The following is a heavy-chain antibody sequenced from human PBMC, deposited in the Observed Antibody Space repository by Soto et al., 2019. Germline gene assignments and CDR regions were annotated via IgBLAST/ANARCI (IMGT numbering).Heavy chain of an antibody. D-gene: IGHD3-16*02. CDR3: ARGYDFVWASYRPFDI. Sequence: LSLTCTVSGGSVSSGNYYWSWIRQPPGKGLEWIGYIYYSESAKYNPSLKSRVTISVDTSKNQFSLKLNSVTAADTAVYYCARGYDFVWASYRPFDIWGQGTMVTVSS. CDR2: IYYSESA. V-gene: IGHV4-61*01. J-gene: IGHJ3*02. CDR1: GGSVSSGNYY.